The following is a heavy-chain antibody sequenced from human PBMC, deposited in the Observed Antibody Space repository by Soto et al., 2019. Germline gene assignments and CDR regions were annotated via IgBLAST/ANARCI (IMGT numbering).Heavy chain of an antibody. V-gene: IGHV3-23*01. CDR1: GLPFISHA. D-gene: IGHD4-17*01. J-gene: IGHJ4*02. Sequence: EVQLLESGGCLVQPGGSLRLSCAASGLPFISHAMSWVRQAPGKGLEWVSSISISGGNTYYADSVRGRFTISRDNSKNTLYLHMNSLTAEDTAIYYCANEIRPNDYWGQGTLVTVSS. CDR2: ISISGGNT. CDR3: ANEIRPNDY.